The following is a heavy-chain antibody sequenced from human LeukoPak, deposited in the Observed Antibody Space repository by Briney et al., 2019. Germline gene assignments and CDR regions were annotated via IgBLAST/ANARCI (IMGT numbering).Heavy chain of an antibody. J-gene: IGHJ4*02. CDR2: ISYDGSNK. D-gene: IGHD3-10*01. V-gene: IGHV3-30*18. CDR3: AKDRWFGELSSIFDY. Sequence: GGSLRLSCAASGFTFSSYGMHWVRQAPGKGLEWVAVISYDGSNKYYADSVKGQFTISRDNSKNTLYLQMNSLRAEDTAVYYCAKDRWFGELSSIFDYWGQGTLVTVSS. CDR1: GFTFSSYG.